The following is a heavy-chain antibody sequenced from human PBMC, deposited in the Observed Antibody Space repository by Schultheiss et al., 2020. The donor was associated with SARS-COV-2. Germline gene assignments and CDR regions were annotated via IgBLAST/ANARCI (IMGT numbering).Heavy chain of an antibody. Sequence: GESLKISCAASGFTFSSYAMHWVRQAPGKGLEWVAVKSYDGSNKYYADSVKGRFTISRDNSKNTLYLQMNSLRAEDTAVYYCARGPHYYDSSGYPYYYYYYYGMDVWGQGTTVTVSS. V-gene: IGHV3-30*14. CDR3: ARGPHYYDSSGYPYYYYYYYGMDV. CDR2: KSYDGSNK. CDR1: GFTFSSYA. J-gene: IGHJ6*02. D-gene: IGHD3-22*01.